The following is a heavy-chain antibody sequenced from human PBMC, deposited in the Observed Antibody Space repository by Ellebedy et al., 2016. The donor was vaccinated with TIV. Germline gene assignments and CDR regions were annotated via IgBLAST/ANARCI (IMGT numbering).Heavy chain of an antibody. CDR3: ATMVRGTFDY. CDR1: GGTFSSYA. CDR2: MNPNSGNT. D-gene: IGHD3-10*01. Sequence: ASVKVSXXASGGTFSSYAISWVRQATGQGLEWMGWMNPNSGNTGYAQKFQGRVTMTRNTSISTAYMELSSLRSEDTAVYYCATMVRGTFDYWGQGTLVTVSS. J-gene: IGHJ4*02. V-gene: IGHV1-8*02.